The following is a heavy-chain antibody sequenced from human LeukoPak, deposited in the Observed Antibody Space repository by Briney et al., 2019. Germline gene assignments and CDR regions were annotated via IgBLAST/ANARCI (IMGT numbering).Heavy chain of an antibody. CDR1: GGSISSSSYY. CDR3: ARGEFNIPAADHYFDY. J-gene: IGHJ4*02. Sequence: SETLSLTCTVSGGSISSSSYYWGWIRQRPGKGLEWIGSIYYSGSTYYNPSLKSRVTISVDTSKNQFSLKLSSVTAADTAVYYCARGEFNIPAADHYFDYWGQGTLVTVSS. V-gene: IGHV4-39*01. CDR2: IYYSGST. D-gene: IGHD6-13*01.